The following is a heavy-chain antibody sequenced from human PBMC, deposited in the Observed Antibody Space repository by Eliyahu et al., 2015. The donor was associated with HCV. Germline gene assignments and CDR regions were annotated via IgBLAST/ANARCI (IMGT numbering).Heavy chain of an antibody. CDR2: INSDGSDT. D-gene: IGHD3-22*01. Sequence: EVQLVESGGGLVQPGGSLRLSCAASGFTFSRYWMHWVRQAPGKGLVWVSRINSDGSDTSYADSVKGRFSISRDNAKNTLYLQMNSLRAEDTAVYYCARSYFYYDSNSYAFDIWGQGTMVTVSS. CDR1: GFTFSRYW. CDR3: ARSYFYYDSNSYAFDI. V-gene: IGHV3-74*01. J-gene: IGHJ3*02.